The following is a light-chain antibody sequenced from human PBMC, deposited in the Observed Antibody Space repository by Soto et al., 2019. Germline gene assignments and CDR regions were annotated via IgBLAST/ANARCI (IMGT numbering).Light chain of an antibody. J-gene: IGKJ5*01. V-gene: IGKV3-15*01. CDR2: AAS. Sequence: ERVITQPPDTMAVAPGERITLSCRASQSGSSNLAWYQQKPGQAPRLLIYAASTRATGSPARFSGSGSGTEFTLTISSLQSEDVGVYYCHQYNNWPPITFGQGTRLEIK. CDR1: QSGSSN. CDR3: HQYNNWPPIT.